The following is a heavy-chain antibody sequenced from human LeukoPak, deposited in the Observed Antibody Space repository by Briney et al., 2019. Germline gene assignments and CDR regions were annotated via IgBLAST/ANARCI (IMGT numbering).Heavy chain of an antibody. J-gene: IGHJ3*01. CDR2: INPDSGGT. CDR1: GGTFSSYA. CDR3: AQGATTPRGAFGL. D-gene: IGHD1-26*01. V-gene: IGHV1-2*02. Sequence: ASVKVSCKASGGTFSSYAISWVRQAPGQGLEWMGWINPDSGGTNSAQRFQGRVTMTRDTSIRTAYMELSRLSSDDTAVYYCAQGATTPRGAFGLWGQGTMITVSS.